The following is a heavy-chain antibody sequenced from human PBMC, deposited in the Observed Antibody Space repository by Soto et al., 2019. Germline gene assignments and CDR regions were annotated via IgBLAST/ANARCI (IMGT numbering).Heavy chain of an antibody. J-gene: IGHJ4*02. CDR2: ISGSGDGK. Sequence: PGGALRLSCAASGFTFSDYWMNWVRQAPGKGLEWVATISGSGDGKTYVDSVKGRFTISRDNPKNTLYLQMNSLRAEDTAIYYCAKAVDSWGQGTLVTVSS. V-gene: IGHV3-23*01. CDR3: AKAVDS. CDR1: GFTFSDYW.